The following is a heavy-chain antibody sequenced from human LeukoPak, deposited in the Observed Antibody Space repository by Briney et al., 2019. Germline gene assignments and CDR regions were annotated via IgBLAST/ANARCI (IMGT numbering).Heavy chain of an antibody. D-gene: IGHD6-6*01. CDR3: ARSYSSSSSTNYYYYGMDV. V-gene: IGHV3-30-3*01. J-gene: IGHJ6*02. Sequence: GGSLRLSCAASGFTFSSYAMHWVRQAPGKGLEWVAVISYDGSNKYYADSVKGRFTISRDNSKNTLYLQMNSLGAEDTAVYYCARSYSSSSSTNYYYYGMDVWGQGTTVTVSS. CDR1: GFTFSSYA. CDR2: ISYDGSNK.